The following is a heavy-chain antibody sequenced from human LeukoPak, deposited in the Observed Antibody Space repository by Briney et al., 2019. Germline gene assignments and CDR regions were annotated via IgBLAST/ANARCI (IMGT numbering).Heavy chain of an antibody. CDR3: AKDPDSSGYYYD. J-gene: IGHJ4*02. CDR2: IYYSGST. V-gene: IGHV4-39*02. Sequence: PSETLSLTCTVSGGSISSSSYYWGWIRQPPGKGLEWIGSIYYSGSTYYNPSLKSRVTISVDTSKNQFSLKLSSVTAADTAVYYCAKDPDSSGYYYDWGQGTLVTVSS. D-gene: IGHD3-22*01. CDR1: GGSISSSSYY.